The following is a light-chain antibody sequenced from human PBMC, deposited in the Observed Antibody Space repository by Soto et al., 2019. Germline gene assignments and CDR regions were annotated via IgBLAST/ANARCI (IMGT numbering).Light chain of an antibody. V-gene: IGLV2-14*01. CDR2: DVT. CDR1: SSDVGGYNY. J-gene: IGLJ3*02. Sequence: QSVLTQPASVSGSPGQSITISCTGTSSDVGGYNYVSWYQQHPGKAPKLMIYDVTNRPSGVSKRFSGSKSSNTASLTISELEAEDEAAYYYSSYTSSSTPLVFGGGPKVTVL. CDR3: SSYTSSSTPLV.